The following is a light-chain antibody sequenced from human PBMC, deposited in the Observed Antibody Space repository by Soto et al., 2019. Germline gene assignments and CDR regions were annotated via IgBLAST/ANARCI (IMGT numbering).Light chain of an antibody. Sequence: QSVLTQPASVSGSPGQSIAISCTGTSSDVGGYSYVSWYQQQPGKAPKLVISDVSNRPSGVSDRFSGSKSGNTASLTISGLQTEGEADYYCASYTTSSTHVFGTGTKVTVL. CDR3: ASYTTSSTHV. CDR1: SSDVGGYSY. CDR2: DVS. V-gene: IGLV2-14*01. J-gene: IGLJ1*01.